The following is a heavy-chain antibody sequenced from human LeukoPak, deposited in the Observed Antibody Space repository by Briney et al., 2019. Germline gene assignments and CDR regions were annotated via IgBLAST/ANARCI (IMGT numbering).Heavy chain of an antibody. CDR3: ARDHQYYYDSSGYYYGGAFDI. V-gene: IGHV4-39*07. Sequence: SETLSLTCTVSGGSISSSSYYWGWLRQPPGKGLEWIGSIYYSGSTYYNPSLKSRVTISVDTSKNQFSLKLSSVTAADTAVYYCARDHQYYYDSSGYYYGGAFDIWGQGTMVTVSS. D-gene: IGHD3-22*01. CDR2: IYYSGST. J-gene: IGHJ3*02. CDR1: GGSISSSSYY.